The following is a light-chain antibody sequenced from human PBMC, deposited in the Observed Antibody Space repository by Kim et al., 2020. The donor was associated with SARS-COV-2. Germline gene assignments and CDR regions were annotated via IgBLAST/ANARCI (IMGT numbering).Light chain of an antibody. CDR3: QVWDSSNDVV. V-gene: IGLV3-21*04. CDR2: YDS. Sequence: SYELTQPPSVSVAPGKTARITCGGNNIGSKSVHWYQQKPGQAPVLVIYYDSDRPSGIPERLSGSNSGNTATLTISRVEAGDEAEYYCQVWDSSNDVVFGGGTQLTVL. CDR1: NIGSKS. J-gene: IGLJ2*01.